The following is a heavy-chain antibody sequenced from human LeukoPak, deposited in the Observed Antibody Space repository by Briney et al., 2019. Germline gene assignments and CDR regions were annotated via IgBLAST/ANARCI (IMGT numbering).Heavy chain of an antibody. J-gene: IGHJ5*02. CDR2: IFRGDDT. D-gene: IGHD3-10*01. CDR3: ARHVWFGEHNEHENWFDP. CDR1: GFIVSQNY. Sequence: GGSLRLSCAASGFIVSQNYMSWVRQAPGKGLEWVSVIFRGDDTNYVDSVKGRFTIFRDNSKNTLYLQMNSLTAEDTAVYYCARHVWFGEHNEHENWFDPWGQGTLVIVSS. V-gene: IGHV3-66*04.